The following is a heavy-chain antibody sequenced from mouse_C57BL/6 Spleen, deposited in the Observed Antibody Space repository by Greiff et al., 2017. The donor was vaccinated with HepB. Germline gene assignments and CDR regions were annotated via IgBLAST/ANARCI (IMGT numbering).Heavy chain of an antibody. CDR2: INPNNGGT. CDR1: GYTFTDYY. V-gene: IGHV1-26*01. J-gene: IGHJ4*01. Sequence: EVQLQQSGPELVKPGASVKISCKASGYTFTDYYMNWVKQSHGKSLEWIGDINPNNGGTSYNQKFKGKATLTVDKSSSTAYMELRSLTSEDSAVYYCARGNWDDYAMDYWGQGTSVTVSS. CDR3: ARGNWDDYAMDY. D-gene: IGHD4-1*01.